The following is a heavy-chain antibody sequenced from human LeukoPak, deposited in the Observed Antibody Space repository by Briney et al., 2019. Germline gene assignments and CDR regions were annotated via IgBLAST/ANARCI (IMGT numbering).Heavy chain of an antibody. J-gene: IGHJ4*02. D-gene: IGHD1-26*01. CDR3: ARAGWPGSQRGLLEY. Sequence: PSETLSLTCTVSGGSISSYYWSWIRQPPGKGLEWIGYIYYSGSTNYNPSLKNRVSISLDTAKNSFSLHLTSVTAADTAMYYCARAGWPGSQRGLLEYWGLGFRVTVSS. CDR2: IYYSGST. V-gene: IGHV4-59*12. CDR1: GGSISSYY.